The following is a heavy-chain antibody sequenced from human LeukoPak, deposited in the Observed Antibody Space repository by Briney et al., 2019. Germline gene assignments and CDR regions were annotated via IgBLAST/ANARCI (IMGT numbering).Heavy chain of an antibody. V-gene: IGHV3-30-3*01. J-gene: IGHJ4*02. Sequence: GGSLRLSCAASGFTFSSYAMHWVRQAPGKGLEWVAVISYDGSNKYYADSVKGRFTISRDNSKNTLYLQMNSLRAEDTAVYYCARDPRYCSSTSCKLGYYFDYWGRGTLVTVSS. CDR1: GFTFSSYA. CDR2: ISYDGSNK. D-gene: IGHD2-2*01. CDR3: ARDPRYCSSTSCKLGYYFDY.